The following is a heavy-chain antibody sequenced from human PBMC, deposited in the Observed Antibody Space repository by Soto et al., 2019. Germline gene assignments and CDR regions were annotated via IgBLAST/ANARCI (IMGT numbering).Heavy chain of an antibody. Sequence: SETLSLTCTVSGGSISSYYWSWIRQPPGRGLEWIGYIYYSGSTNYNPSLKSRVTISVDTSKNQFSLKLSSVTAADTAVYYCARDRGDHTDGYGMDVWGQGTTVTVSS. CDR1: GGSISSYY. CDR3: ARDRGDHTDGYGMDV. V-gene: IGHV4-59*01. J-gene: IGHJ6*02. CDR2: IYYSGST.